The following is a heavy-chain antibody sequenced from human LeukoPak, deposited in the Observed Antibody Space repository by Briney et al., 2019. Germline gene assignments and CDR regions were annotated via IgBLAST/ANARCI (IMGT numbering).Heavy chain of an antibody. CDR3: AKDRCSSTSCVPHY. D-gene: IGHD2-2*01. CDR1: GFTFSSYG. V-gene: IGHV3-33*06. Sequence: GGSLRLSCAASGFTFSSYGMHWVRQAPGKGLEWVAVIWYDGSNKYYADSVKGRFTISRDNSKNTLYLQMNSLRAEDTAVYYCAKDRCSSTSCVPHYWGQGTLVTVSS. CDR2: IWYDGSNK. J-gene: IGHJ4*02.